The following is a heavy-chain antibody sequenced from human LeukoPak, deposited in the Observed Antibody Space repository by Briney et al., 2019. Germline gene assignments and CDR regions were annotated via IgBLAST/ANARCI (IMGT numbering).Heavy chain of an antibody. J-gene: IGHJ6*03. Sequence: GGSLRLSCAASGLTFSSYAMHWVRQAPGKGLEWVAVISYDGSNKYYADSVKGRFTISRDNSKNTLYLQMNSLRAEDTAVYYCARGAFYEFPWYYYMDVWGKGTTATVSS. V-gene: IGHV3-30*01. CDR1: GLTFSSYA. CDR3: ARGAFYEFPWYYYMDV. CDR2: ISYDGSNK. D-gene: IGHD5/OR15-5a*01.